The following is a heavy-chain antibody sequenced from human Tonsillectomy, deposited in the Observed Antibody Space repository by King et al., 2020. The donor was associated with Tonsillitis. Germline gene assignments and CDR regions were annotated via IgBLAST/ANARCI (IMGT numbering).Heavy chain of an antibody. V-gene: IGHV3-23*04. D-gene: IGHD1-1*01. J-gene: IGHJ4*02. CDR3: AKGGLLAVRCLLERYFDY. CDR1: GFTFSSYA. Sequence: QLVQSGGGLVQPGGSLRLSCAASGFTFSSYAMSWVRQAPGKGLEWVSAISGSGGSTYYADSVKGRFTISRDNSKNTLYLQMNSLRAEDTAVYYCAKGGLLAVRCLLERYFDYWGQGTLVTVSS. CDR2: ISGSGGST.